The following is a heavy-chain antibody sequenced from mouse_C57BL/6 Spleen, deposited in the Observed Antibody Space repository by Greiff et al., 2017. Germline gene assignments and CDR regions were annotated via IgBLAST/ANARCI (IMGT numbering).Heavy chain of an antibody. Sequence: QVQLQQSGAELAKPGASVKLSCKASGYTFTRYWMHWVKQRPGQGLEWIGYINPSSGYTQYNQKFKDKATLTADKSSSTAYMQLSSLTYEDAAVYDCANDGSSPPYYYDYWGQGTTLTVSS. D-gene: IGHD1-1*01. J-gene: IGHJ2*01. CDR1: GYTFTRYW. CDR3: ANDGSSPPYYYDY. CDR2: INPSSGYT. V-gene: IGHV1-7*01.